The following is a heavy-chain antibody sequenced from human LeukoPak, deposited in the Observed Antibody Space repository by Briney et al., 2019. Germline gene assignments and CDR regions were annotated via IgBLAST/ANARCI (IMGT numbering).Heavy chain of an antibody. CDR3: ARDHWGSLDY. CDR1: DDSLSSGGHS. CDR2: TSNSGCT. Sequence: SETLSLTCTVSDDSLSSGGHSWGWVRLPPGKGLEWIGYTSNSGCTNCNPSLESRVTLSVDTSKSQFSLKLTSVTAADTAVYYCARDHWGSLDYWGQGILVTVSS. D-gene: IGHD7-27*01. J-gene: IGHJ4*02. V-gene: IGHV4-61*08.